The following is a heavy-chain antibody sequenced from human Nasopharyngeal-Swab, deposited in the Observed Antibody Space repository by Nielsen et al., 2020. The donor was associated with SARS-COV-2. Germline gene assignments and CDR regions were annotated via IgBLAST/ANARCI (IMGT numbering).Heavy chain of an antibody. CDR1: GYTLTELS. CDR2: FDPEDGET. V-gene: IGHV1-24*01. Sequence: ASVKVSYKVSGYTLTELSMHWVRQAPGKGLEWMGGFDPEDGETIYAQKFQGRVTMTEDTSTDTAYMELSSLRSEDTAVYYCATSAPYCSSTSCSYWLDPWGQGTLVTVSS. J-gene: IGHJ5*02. CDR3: ATSAPYCSSTSCSYWLDP. D-gene: IGHD2-2*01.